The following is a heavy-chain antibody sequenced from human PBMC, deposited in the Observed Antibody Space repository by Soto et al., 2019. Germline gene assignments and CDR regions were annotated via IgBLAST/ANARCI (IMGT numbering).Heavy chain of an antibody. CDR1: GFIFSSCA. J-gene: IGHJ4*02. CDR3: ANPYHWGDLDPIDY. Sequence: GGSLRLSGAASGFIFSSCAMRWGRQAPGKGLEWVSAISGSGGSTYYADSVKGRFTISRDNSKNTLYLQMNSLRAEDTAVYYCANPYHWGDLDPIDYWGQGTLVTVSS. CDR2: ISGSGGST. V-gene: IGHV3-23*01. D-gene: IGHD7-27*01.